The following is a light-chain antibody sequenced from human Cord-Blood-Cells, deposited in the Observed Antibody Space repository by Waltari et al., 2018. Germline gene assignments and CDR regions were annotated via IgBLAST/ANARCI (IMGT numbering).Light chain of an antibody. CDR2: KVS. V-gene: IGKV2-30*02. Sequence: DVVMTQSQLSLPVTLGPPASISCRSSQSLVHSDGNTYLNWFQQRPGQAPRRLIYKVSNRDSGVPDRFSGSGSGTDFTLKISRLEAEDVAVYYCMQGTHWPYTFGQGTKLEIK. CDR3: MQGTHWPYT. J-gene: IGKJ2*01. CDR1: QSLVHSDGNTY.